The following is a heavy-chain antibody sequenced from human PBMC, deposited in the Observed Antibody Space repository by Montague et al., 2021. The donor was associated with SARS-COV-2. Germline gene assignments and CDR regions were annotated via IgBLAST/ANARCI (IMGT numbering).Heavy chain of an antibody. CDR3: ARGADRYYFYGMDV. J-gene: IGHJ6*02. V-gene: IGHV6-1*01. D-gene: IGHD6-19*01. CDR2: TYYRSKWYN. Sequence: CAISGDSVSSNSAAWNWIRQSPSRGLEWLGRTYYRSKWYNEYAVSVNSQITISPDTSKNQFSLQVNSVTPEDTAVYYCARGADRYYFYGMDVWGQGTTVTVSS. CDR1: GDSVSSNSAA.